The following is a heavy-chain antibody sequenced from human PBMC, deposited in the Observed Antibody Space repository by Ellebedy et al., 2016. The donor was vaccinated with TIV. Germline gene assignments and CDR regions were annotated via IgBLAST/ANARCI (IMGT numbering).Heavy chain of an antibody. CDR3: ARGLARDY. CDR1: GGSFSGYY. V-gene: IGHV4-34*01. J-gene: IGHJ4*02. CDR2: ITHSGST. Sequence: MPSETLSLTCAVYGGSFSGYYWSWIRQPPGKRPEWIGEITHSGSTNYNPSLKSRVTISVDTSKNQFSLNLSSVTAADTAVYYCARGLARDYWGQGTLVTVSS.